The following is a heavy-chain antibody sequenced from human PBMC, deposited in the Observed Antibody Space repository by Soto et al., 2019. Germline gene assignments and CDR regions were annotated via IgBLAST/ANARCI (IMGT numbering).Heavy chain of an antibody. J-gene: IGHJ5*02. CDR1: GFTFDDYA. CDR2: ISWNSGSI. Sequence: EVQLVESGGGLVQPGRSLRLSCAASGFTFDDYAMHWVRQAPGKGLEWVSGISWNSGSIGYADSVKGRFTISRDNAKNSLYLHMNSLRAEDTALYYCAKGYSSSWTYRNWFDPWGQGTLVTVSS. CDR3: AKGYSSSWTYRNWFDP. D-gene: IGHD6-13*01. V-gene: IGHV3-9*01.